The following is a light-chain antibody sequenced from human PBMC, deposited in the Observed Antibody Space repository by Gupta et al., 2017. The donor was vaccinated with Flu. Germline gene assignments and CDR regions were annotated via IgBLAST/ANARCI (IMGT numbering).Light chain of an antibody. CDR2: EDD. CDR1: SSNIGSHY. V-gene: IGLV1-51*02. CDR3: GVWDRRLRAEV. J-gene: IGLJ2*01. Sequence: SVFTPPPSVSAAPLQKVTIPCSGSSSNIGSHYVCWYQQVPGTAPKLLLYEDDKRPSGIPDRFSASKSGTSATLDITGLQTGDEADYFCGVWDRRLRAEVFGGGTKLTVL.